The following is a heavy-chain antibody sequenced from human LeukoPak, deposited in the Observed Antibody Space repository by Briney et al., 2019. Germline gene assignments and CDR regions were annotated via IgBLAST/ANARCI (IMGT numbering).Heavy chain of an antibody. D-gene: IGHD3-22*01. CDR2: MNPNSGNT. J-gene: IGHJ6*02. V-gene: IGHV1-8*01. Sequence: GASVKVSCKASGYTFTSCDINWVRQATGQGLEWMGWMNPNSGNTGYAQKFQGRVTMTRNTSISTAYMELSGLRSEDTAVYYCASQPNYYDSSGMYYYYGMDVWGQGTTVTVSS. CDR1: GYTFTSCD. CDR3: ASQPNYYDSSGMYYYYGMDV.